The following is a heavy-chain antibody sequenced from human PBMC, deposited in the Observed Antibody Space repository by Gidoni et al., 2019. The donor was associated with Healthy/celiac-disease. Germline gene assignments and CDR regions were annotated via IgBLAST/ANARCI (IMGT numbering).Heavy chain of an antibody. CDR2: INSDGSST. Sequence: EVQLVESGGGLVQPGGSLRLSCAASGFTFSSYWMHWVRQAPGKGLVWVSRINSDGSSTSYADSVKGRFTISRDNAKNTLYLQMNSLRAEDTAVYYCARGGLVVPAAIDYYYGMDVWGQGTTVTVSS. CDR1: GFTFSSYW. D-gene: IGHD2-2*01. V-gene: IGHV3-74*01. CDR3: ARGGLVVPAAIDYYYGMDV. J-gene: IGHJ6*02.